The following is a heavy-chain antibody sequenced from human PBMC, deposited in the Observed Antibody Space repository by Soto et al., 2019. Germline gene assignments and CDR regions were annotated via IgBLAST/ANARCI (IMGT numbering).Heavy chain of an antibody. D-gene: IGHD3-22*01. Sequence: SGPTLVNPTQTLTLTCTFSGLSLSTSGMGVGWIRQPPGKALEWLALIYWNDDKRYSPSLKSRLTITKDTSKNQVVLTMTNMDPVDTATYYCAHSPFYDSSGYPDYWGQGTLVTVSS. CDR2: IYWNDDK. CDR1: GLSLSTSGMG. CDR3: AHSPFYDSSGYPDY. V-gene: IGHV2-5*01. J-gene: IGHJ4*02.